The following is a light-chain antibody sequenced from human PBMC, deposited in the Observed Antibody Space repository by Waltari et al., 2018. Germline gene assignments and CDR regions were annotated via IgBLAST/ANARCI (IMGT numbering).Light chain of an antibody. V-gene: IGKV1-33*01. CDR3: QQYDNLLT. CDR2: AAS. CDR1: QDISKS. J-gene: IGKJ4*01. Sequence: DIQMTQSPSSLSASVGDRVTITCQASQDISKSLSWYQQKPGKGPMLLIFAASTLETVVPTRFSGSGSGTDFTFTIISLQPEDTATYYCQQYDNLLTFGGGTKVEI.